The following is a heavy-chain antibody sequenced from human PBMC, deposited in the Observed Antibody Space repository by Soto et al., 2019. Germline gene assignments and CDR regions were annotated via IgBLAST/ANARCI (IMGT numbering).Heavy chain of an antibody. CDR2: IYYTGNT. CDR1: GGSMSSYY. Sequence: SETLSLTCTVSGGSMSSYYWGWIRQPPGTGLEFIGYIYYTGNTNYNPSLESRVTISVDTSKAHFSLKLTSVTAADTAVYYCARLKGGYDRSVDLWGQGTLVTVSS. CDR3: ARLKGGYDRSVDL. V-gene: IGHV4-59*08. J-gene: IGHJ5*02. D-gene: IGHD5-12*01.